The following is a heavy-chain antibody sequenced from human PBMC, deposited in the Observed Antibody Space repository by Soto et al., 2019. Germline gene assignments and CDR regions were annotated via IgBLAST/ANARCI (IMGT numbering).Heavy chain of an antibody. Sequence: GGSLRLSCAASGFTFSSYAMSWVRQAPGKGLEWVSAISGSGGSTYYADSVKGRFTISRDNYKNTLYLQMNSLRAEDTAVYYCAKENWSSSSWYPFDYWRQGPLVPVSP. D-gene: IGHD6-13*01. V-gene: IGHV3-23*01. J-gene: IGHJ4*02. CDR1: GFTFSSYA. CDR3: AKENWSSSSWYPFDY. CDR2: ISGSGGST.